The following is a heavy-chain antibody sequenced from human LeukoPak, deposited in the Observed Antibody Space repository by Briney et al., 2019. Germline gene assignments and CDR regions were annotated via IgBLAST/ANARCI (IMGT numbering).Heavy chain of an antibody. J-gene: IGHJ5*02. CDR3: ARQHCSSTSCSPNWFDP. V-gene: IGHV5-51*01. CDR2: IYPGDSDT. D-gene: IGHD2-2*01. Sequence: GESLKISCKGSGYSFTSYWIAWVRQMPGKGLEWMGIIYPGDSDTRYSPSFQGQVTISADKSISTAYLQWSSLKASDTAMYYCARQHCSSTSCSPNWFDPWGQGTLVTVSS. CDR1: GYSFTSYW.